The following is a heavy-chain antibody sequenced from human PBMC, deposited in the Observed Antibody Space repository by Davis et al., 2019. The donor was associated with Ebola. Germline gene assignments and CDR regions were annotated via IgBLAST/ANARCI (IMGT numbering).Heavy chain of an antibody. V-gene: IGHV3-21*01. D-gene: IGHD3-10*01. Sequence: GESLKISCAASGFTFSSYSMNWVRQAPGKGLEWVSSISSSSSYIYYADSVKGRFTISRDNAKNSLYLQMNSLRAEDTAVYYCARDSYRIRELGNWFDPWGQGTLVTVSS. CDR3: ARDSYRIRELGNWFDP. CDR2: ISSSSSYI. CDR1: GFTFSSYS. J-gene: IGHJ5*02.